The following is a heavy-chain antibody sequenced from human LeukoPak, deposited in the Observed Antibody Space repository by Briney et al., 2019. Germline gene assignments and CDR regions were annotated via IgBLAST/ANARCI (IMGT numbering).Heavy chain of an antibody. Sequence: PSETLSLTCAVYGGSFSGYYWSWIRQPPGKGLEWIGEINHSGNTNYNPSLKSRVTISVDTSKNQFSLKLSSVTAADTAVYYCARRGKMVQPTYYYYMDVWGKGTTVTVSS. CDR2: INHSGNT. CDR3: ARRGKMVQPTYYYYMDV. D-gene: IGHD3-10*01. J-gene: IGHJ6*03. V-gene: IGHV4-34*01. CDR1: GGSFSGYY.